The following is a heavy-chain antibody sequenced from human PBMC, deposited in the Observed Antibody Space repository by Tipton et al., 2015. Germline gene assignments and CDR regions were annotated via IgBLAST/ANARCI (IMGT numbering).Heavy chain of an antibody. CDR3: AKTHGAYDWYLDH. CDR2: IYSSATT. Sequence: TLSLTCTVSGGSVSSRTYYWNWIRQSPGKGLEWIGYIYSSATTSYSSALRSRVTISVDTSKNQFSLNLRSVTAADTAVYFCAKTHGAYDWYLDHWGQGTLVTVSS. V-gene: IGHV4-61*01. J-gene: IGHJ4*02. D-gene: IGHD5-12*01. CDR1: GGSVSSRTYY.